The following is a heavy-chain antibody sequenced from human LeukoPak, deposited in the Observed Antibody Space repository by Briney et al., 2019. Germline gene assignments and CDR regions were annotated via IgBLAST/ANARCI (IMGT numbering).Heavy chain of an antibody. V-gene: IGHV3-23*01. Sequence: GGSLRLSCAASGFTFSNFAMSWVRQAPGKGLEWVALISAADNDTYYADSVKGRFTISRDNSKNTLYLQMNSLRAEDTAVYYCASRYDSSGYYVGWYFDLWGRGTLVTVSS. D-gene: IGHD3-22*01. J-gene: IGHJ2*01. CDR3: ASRYDSSGYYVGWYFDL. CDR2: ISAADNDT. CDR1: GFTFSNFA.